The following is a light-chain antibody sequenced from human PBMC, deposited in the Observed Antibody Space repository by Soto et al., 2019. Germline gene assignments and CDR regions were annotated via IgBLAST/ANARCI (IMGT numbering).Light chain of an antibody. J-gene: IGKJ2*01. CDR1: RDISVY. Sequence: DIQMSQSPPFLSASVGDRVTITCQASRDISVYLNWYQQKPGKPPKLLVFDASNLQTGVPSRFSESGPGTHFTFTISSLQPEDIATYYCQQYDNLPPYTFGQGTKVEI. V-gene: IGKV1-33*01. CDR2: DAS. CDR3: QQYDNLPPYT.